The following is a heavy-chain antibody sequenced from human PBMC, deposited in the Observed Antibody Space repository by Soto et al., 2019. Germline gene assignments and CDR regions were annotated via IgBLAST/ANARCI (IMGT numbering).Heavy chain of an antibody. CDR3: TTAGDYYDSSGYYPYYYYGMDV. Sequence: EVQLVEPGGGLVKPGGSLRLSCAASGFTFSNAWMSWVRQAPGKGLEWVGRIKSKTDGGTTDYAAPVKGRFTISRDDSKNTLYLQMNSLKTEDTAVYYCTTAGDYYDSSGYYPYYYYGMDVWGQGTTVTVSS. J-gene: IGHJ6*02. D-gene: IGHD3-22*01. CDR1: GFTFSNAW. CDR2: IKSKTDGGTT. V-gene: IGHV3-15*01.